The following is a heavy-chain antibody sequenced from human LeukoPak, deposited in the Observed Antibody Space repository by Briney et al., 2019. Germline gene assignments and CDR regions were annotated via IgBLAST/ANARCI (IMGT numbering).Heavy chain of an antibody. CDR2: ISASGGST. D-gene: IGHD2/OR15-2a*01. CDR1: GFTFSSSA. J-gene: IGHJ4*02. V-gene: IGHV3-23*01. Sequence: GGSLRLSCAASGFTFSSSAMSWVRQVPGKGLEWVSGISASGGSTYYADSVRGRFTISRDNSKNTLYVQMNSLRDEDTAVYYCAKRFRGTSGLYYFDSWGQGTLVTVSS. CDR3: AKRFRGTSGLYYFDS.